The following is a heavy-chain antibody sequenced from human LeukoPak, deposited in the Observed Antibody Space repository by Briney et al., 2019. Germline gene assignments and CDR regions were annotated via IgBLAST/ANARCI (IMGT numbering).Heavy chain of an antibody. CDR3: ARADSSYGPVYYYYYMDV. J-gene: IGHJ6*03. V-gene: IGHV4-39*02. CDR2: IYYSGST. CDR1: GGSISSSSDY. D-gene: IGHD5-18*01. Sequence: SETLSLTCTVSGGSISSSSDYWGWVRQPPGKGLEWIGSIYYSGSTYYNPSLKSRVTISVDTSKNHFSLRLNSVTPEDTAVYYCARADSSYGPVYYYYYMDVWGKGTTVTVSS.